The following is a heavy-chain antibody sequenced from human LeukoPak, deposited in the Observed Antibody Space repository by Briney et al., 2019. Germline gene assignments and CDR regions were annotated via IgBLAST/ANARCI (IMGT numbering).Heavy chain of an antibody. Sequence: ASETLSLTCTVSGGSISSYYWSWIRQPPGKGLEWIGYIYYSGSTNYNPSLKSRVTISVDTSKNQFSLKLSSVTAADTAVYYCARLYSSSFAFDYWGQGTLVTVSS. D-gene: IGHD6-6*01. CDR2: IYYSGST. J-gene: IGHJ4*02. CDR3: ARLYSSSFAFDY. V-gene: IGHV4-59*01. CDR1: GGSISSYY.